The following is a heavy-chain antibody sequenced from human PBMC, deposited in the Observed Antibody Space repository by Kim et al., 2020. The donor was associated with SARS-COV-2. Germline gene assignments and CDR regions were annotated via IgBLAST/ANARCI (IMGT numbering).Heavy chain of an antibody. D-gene: IGHD1-26*01. Sequence: GGSLRLSCAASGFTFSNAWMSWVRQAPGKGLEWVGRIKSKADGGKTDYAATVKGRFTISRDDSKNTLYLQMNSLKTEDTAVYYCTTLKWELPTYWGQGTLVTVSS. J-gene: IGHJ4*02. CDR3: TTLKWELPTY. CDR2: IKSKADGGKT. V-gene: IGHV3-15*01. CDR1: GFTFSNAW.